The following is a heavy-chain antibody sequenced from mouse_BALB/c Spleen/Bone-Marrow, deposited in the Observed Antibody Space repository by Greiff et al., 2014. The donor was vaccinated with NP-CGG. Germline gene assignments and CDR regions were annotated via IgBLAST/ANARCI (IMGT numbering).Heavy chain of an antibody. V-gene: IGHV5-12-1*01. CDR1: GFAFSSYD. CDR3: ARQILRGFAY. D-gene: IGHD1-1*01. CDR2: ISSGGGST. Sequence: EVQLVESGGGLVKPGGSLKLSCAASGFAFSSYDMSWVRQTPEKRLEWVAYISSGGGSTYYSDTVKGRSTISRDNAKNTLYLQMSSLKSEDTAMYYCARQILRGFAYWGQGTLVTVSA. J-gene: IGHJ3*01.